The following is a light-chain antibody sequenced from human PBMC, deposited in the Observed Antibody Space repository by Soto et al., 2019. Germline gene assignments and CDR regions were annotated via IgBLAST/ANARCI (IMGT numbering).Light chain of an antibody. J-gene: IGLJ3*02. CDR2: GNR. CDR3: QAYVSSFTAPV. V-gene: IGLV1-40*01. CDR1: STNLGAADD. Sequence: QSVLTQPPSVSGSPGQRVTLSCTGNSTNLGAADDVHWYQQQPGAAPKMVIFGNRNRPSGVVERFSGSKSGTSASLPITGLHAEDEDEDDCQAYVSSFTAPVFGGGTQRTVL.